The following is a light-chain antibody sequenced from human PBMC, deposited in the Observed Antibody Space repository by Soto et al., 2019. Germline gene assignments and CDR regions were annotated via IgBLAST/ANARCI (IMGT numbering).Light chain of an antibody. CDR2: GAS. CDR3: QQYNNWPLT. J-gene: IGKJ1*01. Sequence: EKVMTQSPATLSVSPGDRATLSCRASQSVSSNLAWYQQKPGRAPRLLIYGASTRAPGVPARFSGSGSGTEFTLTISSLQSGDFAVYYCQQYNNWPLTFGQGTKVEIK. CDR1: QSVSSN. V-gene: IGKV3-15*01.